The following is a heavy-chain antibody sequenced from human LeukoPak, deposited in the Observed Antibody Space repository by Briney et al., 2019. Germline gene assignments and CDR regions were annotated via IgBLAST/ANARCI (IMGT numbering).Heavy chain of an antibody. Sequence: ASVKVSCKASGYTFTSYGISWVRQAPGQGLEWMGWISAYNGNTNYAQKVQGRVTMTTDTSTSTGYMELRSLRSDDTAVYYCARAYSSGWYGELDYWGQGTLVTVSS. CDR3: ARAYSSGWYGELDY. V-gene: IGHV1-18*01. J-gene: IGHJ4*02. CDR2: ISAYNGNT. D-gene: IGHD6-19*01. CDR1: GYTFTSYG.